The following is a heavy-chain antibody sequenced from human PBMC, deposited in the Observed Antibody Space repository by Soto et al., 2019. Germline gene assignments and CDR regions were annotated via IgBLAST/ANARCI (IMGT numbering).Heavy chain of an antibody. D-gene: IGHD4-17*01. CDR1: GFTFNTYN. V-gene: IGHV3-21*01. Sequence: EVQLVESGGGLVKPGGSLRLSCAASGFTFNTYNMNWVRQAPGKGLEWVSSISTTNSFVYYADFVRGRFTVSRDNAKNSLYLHLNSRRAEYTAVYYCARVAVTTPSTFPLDFWGQGTLVTVSS. CDR2: ISTTNSFV. CDR3: ARVAVTTPSTFPLDF. J-gene: IGHJ4*02.